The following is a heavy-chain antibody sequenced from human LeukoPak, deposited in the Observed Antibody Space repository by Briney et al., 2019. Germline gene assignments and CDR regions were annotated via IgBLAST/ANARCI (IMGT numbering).Heavy chain of an antibody. D-gene: IGHD4-17*01. J-gene: IGHJ4*02. CDR3: ARHGTVRGVDPDFDY. V-gene: IGHV4-34*01. Sequence: SETLSLTCAVYGGSFSGYYWSWIRQPPGKGLEWIGEINHSGSTNYNPSLKSRVTISVDTSKNQFSLKLSSVTAADTAVYYCARHGTVRGVDPDFDYWGQGTLVTVSS. CDR2: INHSGST. CDR1: GGSFSGYY.